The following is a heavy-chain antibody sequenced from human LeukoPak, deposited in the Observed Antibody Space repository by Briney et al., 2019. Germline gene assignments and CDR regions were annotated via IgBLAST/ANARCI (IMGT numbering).Heavy chain of an antibody. CDR2: IFYSGTT. CDR3: AREEYSSSRGVDY. D-gene: IGHD6-6*01. V-gene: IGHV4-39*07. J-gene: IGHJ4*02. CDR1: GDTISTSFYY. Sequence: SETLSLTCTVSGDTISTSFYYWDWIRQPPGKGLEWIGDIFYSGTTYYNPSLKSRVTMSVDTSKNQFSLKLSSVTAADTAVYYCAREEYSSSRGVDYWGQGTLVTVSS.